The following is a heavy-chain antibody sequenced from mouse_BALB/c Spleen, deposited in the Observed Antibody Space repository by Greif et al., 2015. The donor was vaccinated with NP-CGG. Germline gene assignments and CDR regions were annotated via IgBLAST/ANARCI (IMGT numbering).Heavy chain of an antibody. V-gene: IGHV14-3*02. CDR2: IDPANGNT. D-gene: IGHD2-4*01. CDR1: GFNIKDTY. Sequence: VQLQQSGAELMKPGASVKLSCTASGFNIKDTYMHWVKQRPEQGLEWIGRIDPANGNTKYDPKFQGKATITADTSSNTAYLQLSSLTSEDTAVYYCARVITGYWYFDVWGAGTTVTVSS. CDR3: ARVITGYWYFDV. J-gene: IGHJ1*01.